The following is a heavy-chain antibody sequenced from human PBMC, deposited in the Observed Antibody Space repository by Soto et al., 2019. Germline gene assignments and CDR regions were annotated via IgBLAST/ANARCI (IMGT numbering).Heavy chain of an antibody. J-gene: IGHJ4*02. V-gene: IGHV3-48*01. Sequence: LRLSCAASGFTFRNYGMNWVRQAPGKGLEWVSYIGIGSSTKYYADSVKGRFTISRDNAKNSLVLQMNTLRADDTAVYYCARGFGELTPKDFWGQETLVTVSS. D-gene: IGHD3-10*01. CDR1: GFTFRNYG. CDR3: ARGFGELTPKDF. CDR2: IGIGSSTK.